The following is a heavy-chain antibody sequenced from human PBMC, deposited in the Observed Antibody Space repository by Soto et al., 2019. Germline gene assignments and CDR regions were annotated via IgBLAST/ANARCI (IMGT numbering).Heavy chain of an antibody. CDR1: GFTFSSYG. CDR3: AKEQKYYYDSIDYYYGMAV. V-gene: IGHV3-30*18. Sequence: GGSLRLSCAASGFTFSSYGMHWVRQAPGKGLEWVAVISYDGSNKYYADSVKGRFTISRDNSKNTLYLQMNSLRAEDTAVYYCAKEQKYYYDSIDYYYGMAVWGQGTNVSVSS. J-gene: IGHJ6*02. CDR2: ISYDGSNK. D-gene: IGHD3-22*01.